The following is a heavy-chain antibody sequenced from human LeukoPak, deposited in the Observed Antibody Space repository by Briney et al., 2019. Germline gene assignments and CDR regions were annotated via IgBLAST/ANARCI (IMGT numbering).Heavy chain of an antibody. CDR2: SGSGGST. Sequence: GGSLRLSCAASGFTLSGSAMSWVRQAPGKGLEWVSNSGSGGSTYYADSIKGRFTISRDSSKNTLYLQMNSLRAEDTAIYYCAKSGQSYGRFDYWGQGTLVTVSS. CDR1: GFTLSGSA. CDR3: AKSGQSYGRFDY. V-gene: IGHV3-23*01. D-gene: IGHD5-18*01. J-gene: IGHJ4*02.